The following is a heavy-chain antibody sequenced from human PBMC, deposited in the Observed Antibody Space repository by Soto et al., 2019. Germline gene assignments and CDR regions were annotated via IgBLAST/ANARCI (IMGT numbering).Heavy chain of an antibody. CDR2: IWYDGSNK. D-gene: IGHD1-26*01. CDR3: ARCWGLRYYYYGMDV. Sequence: PVGSLRLSCAASGFTFSSYGMHWVRQAPGKGLEWVAVIWYDGSNKYYADSVKGRFTISRDNSKNTLYLQMNSLRAEDTAVYYCARCWGLRYYYYGMDVWGQGTTVTVSS. V-gene: IGHV3-33*01. CDR1: GFTFSSYG. J-gene: IGHJ6*02.